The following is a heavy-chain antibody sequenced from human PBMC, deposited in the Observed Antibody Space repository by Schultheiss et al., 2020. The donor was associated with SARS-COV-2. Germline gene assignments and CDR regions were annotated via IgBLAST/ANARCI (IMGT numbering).Heavy chain of an antibody. CDR3: ARDRPLSYYNVVDYYGMDV. CDR2: ISWNSGSI. Sequence: GGSLRLSCAASGFTFSDHYMDWVRQAPGKGLEWVSGISWNSGSIGYADSVKGRFTISRDNAKNSLYLQMNSLRAEDTAVYYCARDRPLSYYNVVDYYGMDVWGQGTTVTVSS. V-gene: IGHV3-9*01. D-gene: IGHD3-10*01. CDR1: GFTFSDHY. J-gene: IGHJ6*02.